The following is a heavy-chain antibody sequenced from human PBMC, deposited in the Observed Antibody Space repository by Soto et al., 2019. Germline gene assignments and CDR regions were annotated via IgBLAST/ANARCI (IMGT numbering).Heavy chain of an antibody. Sequence: GGSLRLSCAASGFTFSSYAMTWVRQAPGKGLEWVSSISGSGRSTYYADSVKGRFIISRDNSKNTLYLQMNSLRAEDTAVYYCARDLPSDSSGYSFDYWGQGTLVTVSS. V-gene: IGHV3-23*01. J-gene: IGHJ4*02. CDR3: ARDLPSDSSGYSFDY. CDR1: GFTFSSYA. CDR2: ISGSGRST. D-gene: IGHD3-22*01.